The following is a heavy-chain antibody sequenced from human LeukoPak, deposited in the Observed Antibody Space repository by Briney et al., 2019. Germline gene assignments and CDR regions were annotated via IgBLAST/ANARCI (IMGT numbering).Heavy chain of an antibody. V-gene: IGHV4-59*01. CDR3: ATGFGEIDY. CDR2: IYYSGST. D-gene: IGHD3-10*01. Sequence: SETLSLTCTVSGGSISSYYWSWIRQPPGKGLEWIGYIYYSGSTNYNPSLKSRVTISVDTSKNQFALKLSSVTAADTAVYSCATGFGEIDYWGQGTLVTVSS. CDR1: GGSISSYY. J-gene: IGHJ4*02.